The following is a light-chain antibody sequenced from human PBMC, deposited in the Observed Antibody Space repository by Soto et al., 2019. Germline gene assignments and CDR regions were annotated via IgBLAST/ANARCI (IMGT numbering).Light chain of an antibody. CDR1: SSDVGSYNL. CDR3: CSYAGSSTSVL. Sequence: QSVLTQPASVSGSPGQSITISCTGTSSDVGSYNLVSWYQQLPGKAPQLMIYEGTKRPAGLSNRFPGSKSGNAASLTISGPQAEDEADDYCCSYAGSSTSVLFGGGTKLTVL. V-gene: IGLV2-23*01. CDR2: EGT. J-gene: IGLJ2*01.